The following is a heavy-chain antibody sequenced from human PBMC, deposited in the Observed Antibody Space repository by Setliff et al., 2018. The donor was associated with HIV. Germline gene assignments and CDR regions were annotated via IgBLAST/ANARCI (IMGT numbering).Heavy chain of an antibody. CDR1: GGSISSYF. CDR3: ARYKWNNWIFGWFDP. J-gene: IGHJ5*02. CDR2: ISGGSTSRM. Sequence: ETLTLTCTVSGGSISSYFWSWIRQAPGKGLEWVSYISGGSTSRMNYADSVKGRFTISRDNAKNSLYLQMNSLRAEDTAVYYCARYKWNNWIFGWFDPWGQGTQVTVSS. V-gene: IGHV3-48*04. D-gene: IGHD1-20*01.